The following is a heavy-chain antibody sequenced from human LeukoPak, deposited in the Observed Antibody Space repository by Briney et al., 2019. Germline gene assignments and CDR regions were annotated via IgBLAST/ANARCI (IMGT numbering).Heavy chain of an antibody. Sequence: SETLSLTCTVSGGSISGDYWSWIRQAPGKGLEWIAYIYYSGSTNYNPSLKSRVTISVDTSKNQFSLKLTSVTATDTAVYYWGGDRGSGGGFDYWGQGTLVTVSS. CDR2: IYYSGST. D-gene: IGHD3-10*01. CDR1: GGSISGDY. V-gene: IGHV4-59*01. CDR3: GGDRGSGGGFDY. J-gene: IGHJ4*02.